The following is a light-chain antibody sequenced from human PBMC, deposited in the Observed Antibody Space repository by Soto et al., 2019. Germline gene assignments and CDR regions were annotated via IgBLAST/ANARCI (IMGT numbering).Light chain of an antibody. J-gene: IGLJ2*01. CDR2: DVS. Sequence: QSALTQPASVSGSPGQSITISCTGTSSDVGGYNYVSWYQQHPGKAPKLMMYDVSNRPSGVSNRFSGSKSCNTASLTISGVEAEDDDDYYCSSYTSSSKVFGGGTKLTVL. CDR3: SSYTSSSKV. V-gene: IGLV2-14*01. CDR1: SSDVGGYNY.